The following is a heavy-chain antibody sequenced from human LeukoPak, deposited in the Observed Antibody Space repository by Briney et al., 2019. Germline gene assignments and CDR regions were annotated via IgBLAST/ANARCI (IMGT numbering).Heavy chain of an antibody. J-gene: IGHJ6*03. V-gene: IGHV3-21*01. CDR2: ISSSSSYI. Sequence: GGSLRLSCAASGFTFSSYSMNWVRQAPGKGLEWVSSISSSSSYIYYADSVKGRFTISRDNAKNSLYLQMNSLRAEDTAVYYCARDPIAVAGYMDVWGKGTTATVSS. CDR3: ARDPIAVAGYMDV. CDR1: GFTFSSYS. D-gene: IGHD6-19*01.